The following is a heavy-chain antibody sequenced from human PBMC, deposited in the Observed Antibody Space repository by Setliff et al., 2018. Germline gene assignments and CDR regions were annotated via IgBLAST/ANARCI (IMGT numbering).Heavy chain of an antibody. CDR3: ARDPRDGSSSPMADN. J-gene: IGHJ4*02. V-gene: IGHV3-74*01. CDR1: EFTFRNYY. Sequence: PVGSLRLSCAASEFTFRNYYMHWVRQAPGKGLMWVSYIKSDGSNTHYADSVEGRFTISRDNAKNTLYLQMNSLRVEDTAVYFCARDPRDGSSSPMADNWGQGTLVTVSS. CDR2: IKSDGSNT. D-gene: IGHD3-10*01.